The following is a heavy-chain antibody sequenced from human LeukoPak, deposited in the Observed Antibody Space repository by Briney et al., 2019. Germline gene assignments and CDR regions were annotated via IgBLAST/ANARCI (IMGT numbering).Heavy chain of an antibody. CDR1: GASINTGTNW. V-gene: IGHV4-4*02. D-gene: IGHD3-10*01. J-gene: IGHJ4*02. CDR2: IYHNGRT. Sequence: SETLSLTCAVSGASINTGTNWWSWVRQPPGKGLEWIGEIYHNGRTNYNPSLKNRVTMSVDNSKNQFSLKLTSVTAADTAVYYCARVMEVVLWFGLDYWGQGILVAVSS. CDR3: ARVMEVVLWFGLDY.